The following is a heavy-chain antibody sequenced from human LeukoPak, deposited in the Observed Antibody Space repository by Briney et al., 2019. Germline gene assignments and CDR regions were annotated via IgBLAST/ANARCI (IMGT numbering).Heavy chain of an antibody. Sequence: RPGRSLRLSCAASGFTFSSYGMHWVRRAPGKGLEWVAVISYDGSNKYYADSVKGRFTISRDNSKNTLYLQMNSLRAEDTAVYYCAKVPGYSYGNLDYWGQGTLVTVSS. CDR1: GFTFSSYG. D-gene: IGHD5-18*01. V-gene: IGHV3-30*18. CDR2: ISYDGSNK. CDR3: AKVPGYSYGNLDY. J-gene: IGHJ4*02.